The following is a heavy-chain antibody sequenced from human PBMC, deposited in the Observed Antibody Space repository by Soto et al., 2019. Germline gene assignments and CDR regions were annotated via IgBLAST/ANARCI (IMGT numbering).Heavy chain of an antibody. CDR3: ARGVYDTYGMDV. CDR1: GFTFSSYA. J-gene: IGHJ6*04. CDR2: ISSNGGST. Sequence: EVQLVESGGGLVQPGGSLRLSCAASGFTFSSYAMHWVRQAPGKGLEYVSVISSNGGSTYYANSAKGRFTISRDHSKTALYLEMGSLRAEDMAVYYCARGVYDTYGMDVWGEGTTVTVSS. D-gene: IGHD3-16*01. V-gene: IGHV3-64*01.